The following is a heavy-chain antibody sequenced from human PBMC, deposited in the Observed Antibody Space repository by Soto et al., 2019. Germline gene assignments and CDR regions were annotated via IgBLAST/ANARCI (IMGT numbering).Heavy chain of an antibody. CDR1: GFTFSSYA. Sequence: GGSLRLSCAASGFTFSSYAMSWVRQAPGKGLEWVSAISGSGGSTYYADSVKGRFTISRDNSKNTLYLQMNSLRAEDTAVYYCAKDAYIVVVVAAIGYYGMDVWGQGTTVTVSS. V-gene: IGHV3-23*01. CDR2: ISGSGGST. J-gene: IGHJ6*02. CDR3: AKDAYIVVVVAAIGYYGMDV. D-gene: IGHD2-15*01.